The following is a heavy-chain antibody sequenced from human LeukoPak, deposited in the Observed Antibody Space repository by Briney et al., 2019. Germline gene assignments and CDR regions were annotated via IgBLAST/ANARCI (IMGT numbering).Heavy chain of an antibody. CDR1: GGSISISSSSYY. D-gene: IGHD3-22*01. CDR3: ARRGNYYDSSALDY. Sequence: SETLSLTCTVSGGSISISSSSYYWGWIRQPPGKGLEWIGNVYYTGSTYYNPSLKSRVTISLDTSKNQFSLKLSSVTAADTAVYYCARRGNYYDSSALDYWGQGTLVTVSS. J-gene: IGHJ4*02. V-gene: IGHV4-39*07. CDR2: VYYTGST.